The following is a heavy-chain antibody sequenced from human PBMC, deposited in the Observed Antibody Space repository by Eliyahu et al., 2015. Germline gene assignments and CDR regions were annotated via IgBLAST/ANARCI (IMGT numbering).Heavy chain of an antibody. V-gene: IGHV4-59*01. J-gene: IGHJ5*02. Sequence: QVQLQESGPGLVRPSETLSLTXTVXXGXLNSDYWTWIRQPPGRGLEWIAYISYSWFTKYNPSLTSRVTISVDTSKNQFSLQLNSVTAADTAVYYCARITKAXRSFGXFDPWGQGTLVTVSS. CDR2: ISYSWFT. CDR1: XGXLNSDY. CDR3: ARITKAXRSFGXFDP. D-gene: IGHD1-20*01.